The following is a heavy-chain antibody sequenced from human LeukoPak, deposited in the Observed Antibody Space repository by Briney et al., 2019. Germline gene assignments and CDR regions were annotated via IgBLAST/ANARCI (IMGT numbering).Heavy chain of an antibody. CDR3: ARGRALAAADY. CDR2: IIPIFGTA. D-gene: IGHD6-13*01. J-gene: IGHJ4*02. V-gene: IGHV1-69*05. Sequence: SVKVSYKASGGTFSSYAISWVRQAPGQGLEWMGGIIPIFGTANYAQKFQGRVTITTDESTSTAYLELSSLRSEDTAVYYCARGRALAAADYWGQGTLVTVSS. CDR1: GGTFSSYA.